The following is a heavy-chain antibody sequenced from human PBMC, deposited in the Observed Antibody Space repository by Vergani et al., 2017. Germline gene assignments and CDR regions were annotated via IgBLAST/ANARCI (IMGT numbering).Heavy chain of an antibody. D-gene: IGHD5-12*01. CDR1: GLTFSTYA. V-gene: IGHV3-23*01. CDR2: LTGGGGST. J-gene: IGHJ4*02. CDR3: VKDAGGYENFFDS. Sequence: EVQLLESGGSLKQPGGSVRLSCAASGLTFSTYAMHWVRQAPGKGLEWVSALTGGGGSTYYADSFKGRFIISRDNSRDTLYLQMNRLRPEDTAPYYCVKDAGGYENFFDSWGQGTLVTVSS.